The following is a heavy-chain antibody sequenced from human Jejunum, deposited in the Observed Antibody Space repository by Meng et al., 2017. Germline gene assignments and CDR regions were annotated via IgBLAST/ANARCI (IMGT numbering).Heavy chain of an antibody. V-gene: IGHV7-4-1*02. Sequence: ASVKVSCKASGYIFTKHAMDWVRQAPGQGLEWMGWINTNTGNADYAQGFTGRFVFSLDTSVSTAYLQISNVKTEDTAVYFCARSGYSGYDLDPWGQGTLVTVSS. D-gene: IGHD5-12*01. J-gene: IGHJ5*02. CDR1: GYIFTKHA. CDR2: INTNTGNA. CDR3: ARSGYSGYDLDP.